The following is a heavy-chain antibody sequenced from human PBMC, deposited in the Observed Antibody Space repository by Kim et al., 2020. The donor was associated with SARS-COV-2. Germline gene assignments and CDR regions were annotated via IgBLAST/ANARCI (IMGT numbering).Heavy chain of an antibody. J-gene: IGHJ5*02. V-gene: IGHV1-2*02. D-gene: IGHD6-13*01. Sequence: YAQEFQGRVTMTRDTSISTAYMELSRLRSDDTAVYYCASNLAAAGYNWFDPWGQGTLVTVSS. CDR3: ASNLAAAGYNWFDP.